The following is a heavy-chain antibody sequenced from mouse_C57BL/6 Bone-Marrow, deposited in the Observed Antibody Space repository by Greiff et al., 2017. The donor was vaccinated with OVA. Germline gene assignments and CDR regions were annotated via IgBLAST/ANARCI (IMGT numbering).Heavy chain of an antibody. CDR3: ARLDYYGSSSWFAY. CDR2: INPNNGGT. D-gene: IGHD1-1*01. CDR1: GYTFTDYN. J-gene: IGHJ3*01. V-gene: IGHV1-18*01. Sequence: EVKLMESGPELVKPGASVKIPCKASGYTFTDYNMDWVKQSHGKSLEWIGDINPNNGGTIYNQKFKGKATLTVDKSSSTAYMELRSLTSEDTAVYYCARLDYYGSSSWFAYWGQGTLVTVSA.